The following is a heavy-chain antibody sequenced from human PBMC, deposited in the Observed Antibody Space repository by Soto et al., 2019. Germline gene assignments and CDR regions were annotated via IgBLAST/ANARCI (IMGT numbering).Heavy chain of an antibody. CDR3: ARFHKYSEANWFDP. CDR2: IYNSGST. V-gene: IGHV4-4*09. J-gene: IGHJ5*02. CDR1: GVSIRSFS. Sequence: PSETLSLTCSVSGVSIRSFSWSWIRQPPGRGLEWIGYIYNSGSTNYNPSLKSRATISVDTSKNQFSLTLTSVTAADTAVYYCARFHKYSEANWFDPWGQGTLVTVSS. D-gene: IGHD2-15*01.